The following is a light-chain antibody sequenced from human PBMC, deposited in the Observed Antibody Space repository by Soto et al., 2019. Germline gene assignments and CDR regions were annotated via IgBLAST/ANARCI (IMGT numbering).Light chain of an antibody. CDR1: PRISTS. CDR3: QQYRSYPFT. Sequence: DIQMTQSPSTLSASVGDRVSITCRASPRISTSFAWYQQQPGKGPNLLIYKASTLETGVPSRVSGSGAGATFTLIISSLQHEDFGTYYCQQYRSYPFTFGQGTRLEIK. CDR2: KAS. V-gene: IGKV1-5*03. J-gene: IGKJ5*01.